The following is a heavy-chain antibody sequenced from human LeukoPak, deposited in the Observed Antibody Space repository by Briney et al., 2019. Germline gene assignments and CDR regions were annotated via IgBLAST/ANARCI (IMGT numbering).Heavy chain of an antibody. CDR3: VGEPTGGYRLDY. V-gene: IGHV4-30-2*01. CDR2: IYHTGST. D-gene: IGHD3-22*01. J-gene: IGHJ4*02. Sequence: SETLSLTCTVSGVSIVSSAYSWSWIRQPPGKGLEWIGYIYHTGSTLYNPSPKSRVTISLDRSKDQLSLRLSSVTAADTAVYFCVGEPTGGYRLDYWGQGTLVTVSS. CDR1: GVSIVSSAYS.